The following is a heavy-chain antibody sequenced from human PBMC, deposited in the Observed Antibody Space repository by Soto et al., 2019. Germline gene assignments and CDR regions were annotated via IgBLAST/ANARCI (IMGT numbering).Heavy chain of an antibody. Sequence: GASVKVSCKSSGYTFTSYYMHWVRQAPGQGLEWMGIINPSGGSTSYAQKFQGRVTMTRDTSTSTVYMELSSLRSEDTAVYYCASPGYSYGQGRDAFDIWGQGTMVTVSS. D-gene: IGHD5-18*01. V-gene: IGHV1-46*01. J-gene: IGHJ3*02. CDR2: INPSGGST. CDR3: ASPGYSYGQGRDAFDI. CDR1: GYTFTSYY.